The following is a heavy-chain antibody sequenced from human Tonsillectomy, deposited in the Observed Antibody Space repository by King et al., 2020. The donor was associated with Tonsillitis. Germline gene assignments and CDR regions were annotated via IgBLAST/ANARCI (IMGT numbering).Heavy chain of an antibody. V-gene: IGHV1-18*01. CDR2: ISPYNGNT. D-gene: IGHD3-22*01. CDR3: ATPGTDSSGYQYFDY. J-gene: IGHJ4*02. CDR1: GYTFTSFG. Sequence: QLVQSGAEVKKPGASVKVPCKGSGYTFTSFGITWVRQAPGQGLEWMGWISPYNGNTHYAQKLQGRVTITTDTSTSTAYLELRSLRSDDTAVYYCATPGTDSSGYQYFDYWDQGTLVTVSS.